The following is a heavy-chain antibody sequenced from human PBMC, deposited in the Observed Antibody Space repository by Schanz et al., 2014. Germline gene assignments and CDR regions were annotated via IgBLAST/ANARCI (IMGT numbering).Heavy chain of an antibody. CDR1: NYIFTKYY. CDR3: VTEKRMESGTWAKAFDI. J-gene: IGHJ3*02. V-gene: IGHV1-46*01. Sequence: QVQLVQSGAEVKKPGASVKLSCKASNYIFTKYYIHCVRQAPGQGLEWMGLINPYHDTIDYAKKFQGRFTMTRDTSTTTVYMELSSLRSDDTAMYYCVTEKRMESGTWAKAFDIWGQGTWVTVSS. D-gene: IGHD3-3*01. CDR2: INPYHDTI.